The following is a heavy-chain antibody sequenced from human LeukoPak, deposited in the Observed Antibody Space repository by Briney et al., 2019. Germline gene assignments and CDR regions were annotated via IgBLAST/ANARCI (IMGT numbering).Heavy chain of an antibody. CDR3: ARHLWSEDHKFDY. V-gene: IGHV4-59*01. CDR1: SGSIASYY. D-gene: IGHD3-3*01. CDR2: IYFGDNT. Sequence: PSETLSLTCTVSSGSIASYYWSWIRQPPGKGLEWIALIYFGDNTNYTPSLKSRATISVDRSKPQCSVQVRSVTTADTAVYYCARHLWSEDHKFDYWGQGILVTVSS. J-gene: IGHJ4*02.